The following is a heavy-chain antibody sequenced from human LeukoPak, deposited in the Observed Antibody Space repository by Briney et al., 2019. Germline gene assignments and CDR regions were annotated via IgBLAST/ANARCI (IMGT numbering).Heavy chain of an antibody. D-gene: IGHD6-19*01. J-gene: IGHJ5*02. CDR2: IKQDGSEK. CDR3: ARSRIAVAVNNWSDP. V-gene: IGHV3-7*03. CDR1: GFTFSSYW. Sequence: GGSLRLSCAASGFTFSSYWMSWVRQAPGKGLEWVANIKQDGSEKYYVDSVKGRFTISRDNAKNSLYLQMNSLRAEDTALYYCARSRIAVAVNNWSDPWGQGTLVTVSS.